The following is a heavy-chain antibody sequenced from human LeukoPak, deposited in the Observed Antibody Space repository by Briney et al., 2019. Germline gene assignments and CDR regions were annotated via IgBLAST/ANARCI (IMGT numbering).Heavy chain of an antibody. CDR1: GYTFTGYY. D-gene: IGHD3-22*01. V-gene: IGHV1-2*02. CDR3: ARESSNYYDSSGNAFDI. CDR2: INPNSGGT. Sequence: ASVKVSCKASGYTFTGYYMHGVRQAPGQGLEWMGWINPNSGGTNYAQKFQGRVTMTRDTSISTAYMELSRLRSDDTAVYYCARESSNYYDSSGNAFDIWGQGTMVTVSS. J-gene: IGHJ3*02.